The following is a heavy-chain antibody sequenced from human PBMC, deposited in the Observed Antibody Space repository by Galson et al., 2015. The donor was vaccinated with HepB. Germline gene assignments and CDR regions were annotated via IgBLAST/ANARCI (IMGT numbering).Heavy chain of an antibody. CDR3: ATSRLHASHYYYYMDV. CDR2: VDPEDGET. J-gene: IGHJ6*03. CDR1: GYTFTDYY. D-gene: IGHD2-21*01. Sequence: VKVSCKVSGYTFTDYYMHWVQQAPGKGLEWMGLVDPEDGETIYAEKFQGRVTITADTSTDTAYMELSSLRSEDTAVYYCATSRLHASHYYYYMDVWGKGTTVTVSS. V-gene: IGHV1-69-2*01.